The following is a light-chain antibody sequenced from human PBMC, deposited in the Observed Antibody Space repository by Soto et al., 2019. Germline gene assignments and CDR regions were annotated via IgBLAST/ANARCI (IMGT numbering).Light chain of an antibody. CDR3: QQYYNTLWT. CDR1: QSVLHSSRNKNY. Sequence: DIVMTQSPDSLAVSLGERATINCRSSQSVLHSSRNKNYIAWYQQKPGQPPKLLIYWASTRESGVPDRFSGSGSGTDFPLTISSLQAEDVAIYYCQQYYNTLWTFGQGTKVEIK. V-gene: IGKV4-1*01. CDR2: WAS. J-gene: IGKJ1*01.